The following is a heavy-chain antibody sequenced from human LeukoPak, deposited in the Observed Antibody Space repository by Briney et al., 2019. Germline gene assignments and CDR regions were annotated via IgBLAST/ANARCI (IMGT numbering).Heavy chain of an antibody. D-gene: IGHD3-3*01. CDR2: IYYSGST. J-gene: IGHJ2*01. V-gene: IGHV4-59*08. CDR3: ARHLSVDYDFWSGYSPGYFDL. CDR1: GGSISCYY. Sequence: SETLSLTCTVSGGSISCYYWSWIRQPPGKGLEWIGYIYYSGSTNYNPSLKCRVTISVDKSKNQFSLKLSSVPAADTAVYYCARHLSVDYDFWSGYSPGYFDLWGRGTLVTVSS.